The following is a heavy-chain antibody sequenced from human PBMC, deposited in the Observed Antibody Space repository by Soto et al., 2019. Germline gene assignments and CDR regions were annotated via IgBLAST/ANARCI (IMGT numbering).Heavy chain of an antibody. CDR3: ARRTYYYDSSGYYYYFDY. D-gene: IGHD3-22*01. Sequence: ASVKVSCKASGYTFTSYYMHWVRQAPGQGLEWMGIINPSGGSTSYAQKFQGRVTMTRDTSTSTVYMELSSLRSEDTAVYYCARRTYYYDSSGYYYYFDYWGQGTLVTVSS. CDR2: INPSGGST. CDR1: GYTFTSYY. V-gene: IGHV1-46*03. J-gene: IGHJ4*02.